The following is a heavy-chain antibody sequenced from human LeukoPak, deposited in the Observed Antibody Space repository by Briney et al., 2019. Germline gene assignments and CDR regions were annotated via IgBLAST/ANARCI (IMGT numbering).Heavy chain of an antibody. J-gene: IGHJ4*02. CDR2: INHSGST. Sequence: SETLSLTCAVYGGSFSGYYWSWIRQPPGKGLEWIGEINHSGSTNYNPSLKSRVTISVDTSKNQFSLKQSSVTAADTAVYYCARVSNPTVLDYWGQGTLVTVSS. CDR1: GGSFSGYY. D-gene: IGHD2/OR15-2a*01. V-gene: IGHV4-34*01. CDR3: ARVSNPTVLDY.